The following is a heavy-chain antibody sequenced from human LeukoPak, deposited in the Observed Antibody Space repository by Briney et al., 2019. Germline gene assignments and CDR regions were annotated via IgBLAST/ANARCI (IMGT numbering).Heavy chain of an antibody. J-gene: IGHJ5*02. V-gene: IGHV3-9*03. Sequence: PGGSLRLSCAAPGFTFDDYAMHWVRQAPGKGLEWVSGINWNSGSIGYADSVKGRFTISRDNAKNSLYLQMNSLRSEDMALYYCVKDKYGDYRRGWFDPWGQGTLVTVSS. CDR3: VKDKYGDYRRGWFDP. CDR2: INWNSGSI. D-gene: IGHD4-17*01. CDR1: GFTFDDYA.